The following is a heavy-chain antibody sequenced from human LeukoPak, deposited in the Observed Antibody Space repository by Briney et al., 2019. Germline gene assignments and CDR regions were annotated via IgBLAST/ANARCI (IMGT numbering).Heavy chain of an antibody. Sequence: ASVKVSCKASGGTFSSYAISWVRQAPGQGLEWMGGIIPIFGTANYAQKFQGRVTITADESTSTAYMELSSLRSEDTAVYYCARGLSTWNDPLFDYWGQGTLVPVSS. V-gene: IGHV1-69*13. J-gene: IGHJ4*02. D-gene: IGHD1-1*01. CDR3: ARGLSTWNDPLFDY. CDR1: GGTFSSYA. CDR2: IIPIFGTA.